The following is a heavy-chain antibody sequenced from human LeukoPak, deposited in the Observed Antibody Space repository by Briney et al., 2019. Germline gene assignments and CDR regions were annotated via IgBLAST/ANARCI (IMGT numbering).Heavy chain of an antibody. J-gene: IGHJ4*02. Sequence: GGSLRLSCAASGFTFSSYGMHWVRQAPGKGLEWVAMIWYDGSNTYCADSVKGRFTISRDNSKNTLFLQMDSLRAEDTAVCYCARDRSTTHFDYWGQGTLVTASS. CDR3: ARDRSTTHFDY. CDR1: GFTFSSYG. V-gene: IGHV3-33*01. D-gene: IGHD5/OR15-5a*01. CDR2: IWYDGSNT.